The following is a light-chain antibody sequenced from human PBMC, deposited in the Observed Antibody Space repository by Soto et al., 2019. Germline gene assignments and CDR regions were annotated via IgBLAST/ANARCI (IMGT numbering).Light chain of an antibody. J-gene: IGLJ7*01. CDR3: QTWGTGYAV. CDR1: SGHSTYA. Sequence: QSVLTQSPSASASLGASVKLTCTLSSGHSTYAIAWHQQQPEKGPRYLMKLNSNGSHSKGDGIPDRFSGSSSGAERYLTISRLQSEAEADYYCQTWGTGYAVFGGGTQLTVL. CDR2: LNSNGSH. V-gene: IGLV4-69*01.